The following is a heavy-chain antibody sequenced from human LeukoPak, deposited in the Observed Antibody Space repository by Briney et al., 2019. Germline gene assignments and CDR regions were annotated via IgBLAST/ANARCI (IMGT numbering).Heavy chain of an antibody. CDR1: GGSFSGYY. D-gene: IGHD1-7*01. Sequence: SETLSLTCAVYGGSFSGYYWSWIRQPPGKGLEWIGSIYYSGSTYYNPSLKSRVTISVDTSKNQFSLKLSSVTAADTAVYYCASDLGITGTTDYWGQGTLVTVSS. CDR3: ASDLGITGTTDY. V-gene: IGHV4-34*01. CDR2: IYYSGST. J-gene: IGHJ4*02.